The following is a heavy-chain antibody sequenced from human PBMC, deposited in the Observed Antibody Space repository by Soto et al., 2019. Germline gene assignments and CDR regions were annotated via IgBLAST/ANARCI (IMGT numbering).Heavy chain of an antibody. Sequence: QVQLQESGPGLVKPSQTLSLTCTVSGGSISSGGYSWSWIRQHPGKGMEWIGYIYYSGSTYYNPSLKSRVTISVDTSKNQFSLKLSSVTAADTAVYYCARVGGSHMFDPWGQVTLVTVSS. J-gene: IGHJ5*02. D-gene: IGHD3-16*01. CDR3: ARVGGSHMFDP. V-gene: IGHV4-31*03. CDR2: IYYSGST. CDR1: GGSISSGGYS.